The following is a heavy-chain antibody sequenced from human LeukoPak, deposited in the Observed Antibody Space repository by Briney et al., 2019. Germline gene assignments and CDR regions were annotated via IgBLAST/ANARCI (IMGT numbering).Heavy chain of an antibody. CDR1: RFTFSSYG. D-gene: IGHD6-13*01. Sequence: GGSLRLSCAASRFTFSSYGMHWVRQAPGKGLEWVAYIQYDGSNEQYADSVKGRFSISRDSSKNILYLQMNSLRAEDTAVYYCARAAAGNFDYWGQGTLVTVSS. CDR2: IQYDGSNE. CDR3: ARAAAGNFDY. J-gene: IGHJ4*02. V-gene: IGHV3-30*02.